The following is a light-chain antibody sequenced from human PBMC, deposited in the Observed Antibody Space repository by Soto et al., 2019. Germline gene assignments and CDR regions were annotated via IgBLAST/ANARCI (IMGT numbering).Light chain of an antibody. V-gene: IGKV3-15*01. CDR3: QQYNSYPYT. CDR1: QSVSTN. Sequence: EIVMTQSPATLSVSPGDRATLSCRASQSVSTNLAWYQQKPGQAPRLLIYGASTRATGIPARFSGSGSGTEFTLTISSLQSDDFGVYYCQQYNSYPYTFGQGTKLEIK. CDR2: GAS. J-gene: IGKJ2*01.